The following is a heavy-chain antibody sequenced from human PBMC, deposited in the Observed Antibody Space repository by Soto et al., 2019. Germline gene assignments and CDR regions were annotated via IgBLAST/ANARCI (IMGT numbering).Heavy chain of an antibody. V-gene: IGHV4-39*01. CDR1: GGSVSSTNYD. Sequence: PSGSLSLACAVCGGSVSSTNYDGCLIRHPPGKVPEWIGSIYYSGSTYYRPSLKSRVTISVDTSKNQFYLKLSSVTAADTAVYYCARQVPAAIRLGWFDPWGQGTLVTVSS. CDR2: IYYSGST. J-gene: IGHJ5*02. CDR3: ARQVPAAIRLGWFDP. D-gene: IGHD2-2*02.